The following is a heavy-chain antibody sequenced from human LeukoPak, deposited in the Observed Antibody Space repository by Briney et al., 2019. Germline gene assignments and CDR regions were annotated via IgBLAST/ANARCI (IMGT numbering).Heavy chain of an antibody. CDR3: ARGSSYGDYAY. J-gene: IGHJ4*02. CDR1: GYTFTSYG. D-gene: IGHD4-17*01. Sequence: ASVKVSCKASGYTFTSYGINWVRQAPGQGLEWMGWISAYNGKTNYAQKFQDRVIMTTDTSTSTAYMELRSLRSEDTAVYYCARGSSYGDYAYWGQGTLVTVSS. CDR2: ISAYNGKT. V-gene: IGHV1-18*01.